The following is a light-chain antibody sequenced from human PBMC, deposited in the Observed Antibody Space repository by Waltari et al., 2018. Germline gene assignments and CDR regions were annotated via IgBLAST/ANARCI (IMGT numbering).Light chain of an antibody. J-gene: IGLJ2*01. CDR3: YSLDRSADERG. CDR1: ALPKRH. CDR2: EDD. Sequence: SYELTQPPSVSVSPGQTARITCSGDALPKRHAYWYQHKSGQAPLLIIYEDDKRPFGIPGRFSGSSSGTMATLTISGAHMEDEADYFCYSLDRSADERGFGGGTKLTVL. V-gene: IGLV3-10*01.